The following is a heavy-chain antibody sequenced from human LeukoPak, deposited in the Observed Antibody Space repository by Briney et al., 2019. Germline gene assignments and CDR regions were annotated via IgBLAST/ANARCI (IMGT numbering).Heavy chain of an antibody. CDR1: GFTFTGYY. CDR2: INPNSGDT. Sequence: GASVKVSCKASGFTFTGYYMHWVRQAPGQGLEWMGWINPNSGDTNYAQKFQGRVTMTSDTSTSTVYMELNSLTSDDTAVYFCARVGISAATADYWGQGTLVTVSS. D-gene: IGHD6-25*01. V-gene: IGHV1-2*02. CDR3: ARVGISAATADY. J-gene: IGHJ4*02.